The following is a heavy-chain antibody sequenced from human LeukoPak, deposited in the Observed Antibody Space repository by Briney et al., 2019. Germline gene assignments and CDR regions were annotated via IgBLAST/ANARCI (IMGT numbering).Heavy chain of an antibody. J-gene: IGHJ4*02. CDR3: AMAHVDIVATTFSY. CDR2: INAGNGNT. D-gene: IGHD5-12*01. Sequence: GASVKVSCKASGYTFTSYAMHWVRQAPGQRLEWMGWINAGNGNTKYSQKFQGRVTITADKSTSTAYMELSSLRSEDTAVYYCAMAHVDIVATTFSYWGQGTLVTVSS. V-gene: IGHV1-3*01. CDR1: GYTFTSYA.